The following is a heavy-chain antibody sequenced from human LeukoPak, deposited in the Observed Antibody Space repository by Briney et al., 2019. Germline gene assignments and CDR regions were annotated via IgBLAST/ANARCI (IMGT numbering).Heavy chain of an antibody. Sequence: SQTLSLTCAISGDSVSINSVAWSWIRQSPLRGLEWLGRTYYRSKWYNDYAVSVKSRITFNPDTSKNQFSLQLNFVTPEDTAVYYCARGRAASGQYYFDYWGQGTLVTVSS. J-gene: IGHJ4*02. CDR1: GDSVSINSVA. CDR3: ARGRAASGQYYFDY. D-gene: IGHD6-13*01. V-gene: IGHV6-1*01. CDR2: TYYRSKWYN.